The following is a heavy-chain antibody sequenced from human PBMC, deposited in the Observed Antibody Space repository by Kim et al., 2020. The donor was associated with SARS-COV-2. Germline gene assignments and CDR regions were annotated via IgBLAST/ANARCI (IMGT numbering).Heavy chain of an antibody. CDR1: GASISSGFYY. V-gene: IGHV4-31*03. Sequence: SETLSLTCTVSGASISSGFYYWSWVRQHPGKGLEWIGYIYYSGSTFYNPSLESRVTISIDTSKNQFSLNLSPVTAADTAVYYCARADTSGSFFDYWGQGTLVTVSS. D-gene: IGHD3-10*01. CDR2: IYYSGST. J-gene: IGHJ4*02. CDR3: ARADTSGSFFDY.